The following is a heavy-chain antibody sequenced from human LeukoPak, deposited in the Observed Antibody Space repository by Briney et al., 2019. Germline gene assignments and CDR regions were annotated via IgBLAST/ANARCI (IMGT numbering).Heavy chain of an antibody. J-gene: IGHJ6*02. CDR1: GFTFNTYT. CDR2: ISGSGGGT. D-gene: IGHD2-21*01. Sequence: GGSLRLSCAASGFTFNTYTMSWVRQAPGKGLEWVSTISGSGGGTYYADSVKGRFTISRDNSKNTLFLQMNSLRAEDTAVYYCGRGLSYYSYGMDVWGQGTTVTVSS. V-gene: IGHV3-23*01. CDR3: GRGLSYYSYGMDV.